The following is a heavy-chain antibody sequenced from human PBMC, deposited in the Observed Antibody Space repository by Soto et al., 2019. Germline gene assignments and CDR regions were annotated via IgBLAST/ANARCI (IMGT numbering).Heavy chain of an antibody. V-gene: IGHV1-69*01. Sequence: QVQLVQSGAEVKTPGSSVKVSCKASGGTLSDYAISWVRQAPGQGLEWMGGIMPTVDSANYAQNFQGRLTISADESTSTAKLELSSLRSDDTAVYYCAVAAVREIMAQESSGMAVWGQGTTVIVSS. J-gene: IGHJ6*02. CDR2: IMPTVDSA. CDR1: GGTLSDYA. CDR3: AVAAVREIMAQESSGMAV. D-gene: IGHD3-10*01.